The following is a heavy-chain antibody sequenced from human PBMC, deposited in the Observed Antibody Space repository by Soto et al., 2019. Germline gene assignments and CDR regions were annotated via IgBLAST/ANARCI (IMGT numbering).Heavy chain of an antibody. CDR2: INHSGST. V-gene: IGHV4-34*01. Sequence: SETLSLTCAVYGGSFSGYYWTWIRQPPGTGLEWIGEINHSGSTNYNPSLKSRVTISVDTSKNQFSLKLTSVTAADTAVYYCARDKLTGLFDYCGQGTLDTVSS. CDR3: ARDKLTGLFDY. CDR1: GGSFSGYY. D-gene: IGHD2-8*02. J-gene: IGHJ4*02.